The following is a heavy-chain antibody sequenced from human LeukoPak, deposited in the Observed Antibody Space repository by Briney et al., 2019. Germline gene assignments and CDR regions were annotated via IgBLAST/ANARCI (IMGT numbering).Heavy chain of an antibody. D-gene: IGHD6-19*01. CDR1: GFTFSSYW. CDR3: ARGRRDSSGWYSLRESVAYMDV. V-gene: IGHV3-7*01. Sequence: GGSLRLSCAASGFTFSSYWMSWVRQAPGKGLEWVANIKQDGSEKYYVDSVNGRFTISRDNAKNSLYLQMNSLRAENTAVYYCARGRRDSSGWYSLRESVAYMDVWGKGTTATVSS. CDR2: IKQDGSEK. J-gene: IGHJ6*03.